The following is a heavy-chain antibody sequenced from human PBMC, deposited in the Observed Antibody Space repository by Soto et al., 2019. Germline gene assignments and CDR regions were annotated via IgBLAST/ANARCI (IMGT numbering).Heavy chain of an antibody. D-gene: IGHD2-2*01. CDR2: MNPKSGGA. CDR1: GYTFTDYY. CDR3: TRDNIDTSDGLYDAFDI. J-gene: IGHJ3*02. V-gene: IGHV1-2*02. Sequence: ASVKVSCKTSGYTFTDYYTHWVRQAPGQGLEWMGWMNPKSGGAYFAQKFHGRVTLTRDTSIGTAYIEVNSFTSDDSAVYFCTRDNIDTSDGLYDAFDIWGQGTTVTVSS.